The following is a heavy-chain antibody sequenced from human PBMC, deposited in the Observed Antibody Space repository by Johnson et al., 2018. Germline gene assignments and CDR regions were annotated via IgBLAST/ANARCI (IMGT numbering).Heavy chain of an antibody. CDR1: GFTFSDYY. J-gene: IGHJ1*01. CDR2: ISSSGSTI. V-gene: IGHV3-11*04. D-gene: IGHD3-10*01. CDR3: AKVRRSGSSNFQH. Sequence: VQLLESGGGLVKPGGSLRLSCAASGFTFSDYYMSWIRQAPGKGLEWVSYISSSGSTIYYADSVKGRFTISRDNSKNTLYLQMHSLRAEDTAVYYCAKVRRSGSSNFQHWGQGTLVTVSS.